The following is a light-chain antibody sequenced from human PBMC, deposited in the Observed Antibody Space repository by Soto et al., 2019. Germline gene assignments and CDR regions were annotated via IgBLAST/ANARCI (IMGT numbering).Light chain of an antibody. J-gene: IGKJ5*01. Sequence: EIVLTQSPATLSVSPGDRATLSFRASQSVSSNLAWYQQKPGQTPRLLIYGASKRATGIPARFSGSGSGTDFTLTISSLEPEDFAVYFCQQHNNWPTFGQGTRLEIK. CDR1: QSVSSN. V-gene: IGKV3-11*01. CDR3: QQHNNWPT. CDR2: GAS.